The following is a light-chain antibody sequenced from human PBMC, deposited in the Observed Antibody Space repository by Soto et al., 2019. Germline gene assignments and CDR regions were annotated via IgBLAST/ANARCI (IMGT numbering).Light chain of an antibody. CDR3: SSHAAINV. CDR2: EVD. V-gene: IGLV2-8*01. J-gene: IGLJ1*01. Sequence: QSALTQPPSASGSPGQSVTISCTGSSSDVGGYNYVSWYQHHPGEAPKLIIYEVDKRPSGVPDRFSGSKSGNTASLTVSGLQAEDEADYDCSSHAAINVFGTGTKLTVL. CDR1: SSDVGGYNY.